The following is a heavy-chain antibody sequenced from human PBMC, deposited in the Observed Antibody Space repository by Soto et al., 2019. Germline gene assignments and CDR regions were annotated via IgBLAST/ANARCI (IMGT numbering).Heavy chain of an antibody. V-gene: IGHV4-30-4*01. D-gene: IGHD3-10*01. CDR2: IYYSGST. Sequence: PSETLSLTCTVSGGSISSGDYYWRWIRQPPGKGLEWIGYIYYSGSTYYNPSLKSRVTISVDTSKKQFSLKLSSVSAADTAVYYCARGRKLWFGESFDYWGQGTLVTVSS. CDR3: ARGRKLWFGESFDY. CDR1: GGSISSGDYY. J-gene: IGHJ4*02.